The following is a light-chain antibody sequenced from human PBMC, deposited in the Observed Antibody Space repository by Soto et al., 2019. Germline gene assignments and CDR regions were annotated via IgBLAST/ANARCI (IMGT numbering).Light chain of an antibody. Sequence: QSALTQPPSASGSPGQSVTISCTGTSSDVGGYNYVSWYQQHPGKAPKLMIYEVSKRPSGVPDRFSGSKSGNPASLTVSGLKAEEEADYYCNSYAGSNNWVFGGGTKLTVL. CDR1: SSDVGGYNY. J-gene: IGLJ3*02. CDR2: EVS. V-gene: IGLV2-8*01. CDR3: NSYAGSNNWV.